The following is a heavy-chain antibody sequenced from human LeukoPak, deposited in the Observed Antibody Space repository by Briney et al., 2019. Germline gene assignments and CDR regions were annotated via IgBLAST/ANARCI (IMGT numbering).Heavy chain of an antibody. V-gene: IGHV3-74*01. D-gene: IGHD2-15*01. Sequence: PGGSLRLSCAASGFTFSSYWMHWVRQAPGKGLVWVSRINSDGSSTSYADSVKGRFTISRDNAKNTLYLQMNSLRAEDTAVYYCARGRVQYCSGGSCYSSDYWGQGTLVTVSS. CDR2: INSDGSST. CDR1: GFTFSSYW. CDR3: ARGRVQYCSGGSCYSSDY. J-gene: IGHJ4*02.